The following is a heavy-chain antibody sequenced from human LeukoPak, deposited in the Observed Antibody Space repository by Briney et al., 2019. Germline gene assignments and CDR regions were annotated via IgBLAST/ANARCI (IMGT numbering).Heavy chain of an antibody. V-gene: IGHV4-4*07. Sequence: SETLSLTCTVSGGSISSKHWSWIRQPAGKGLEWIGRIFTSGSTNYNPSLRSRVTMSVDTSKNQFSLKLSSVTAADTAVYYCARGDMTAGGPYAFDIWGQGTMVTVSS. J-gene: IGHJ3*02. CDR1: GGSISSKH. CDR2: IFTSGST. D-gene: IGHD6-13*01. CDR3: ARGDMTAGGPYAFDI.